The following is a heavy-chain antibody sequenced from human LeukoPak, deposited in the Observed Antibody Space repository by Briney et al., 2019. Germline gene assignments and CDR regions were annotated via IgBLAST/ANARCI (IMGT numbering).Heavy chain of an antibody. CDR2: IYSGGAT. Sequence: GGSLRLSCAASGFTVSSNYMSWVRQAPGKGLEWVSVIYSGGATYYADSVKGRFTISRDNSKNTVYLQMNSLRAEDTAVYYCVSFYETYWGRGTLVTVSS. D-gene: IGHD2/OR15-2a*01. CDR1: GFTVSSNY. J-gene: IGHJ4*02. CDR3: VSFYETY. V-gene: IGHV3-53*01.